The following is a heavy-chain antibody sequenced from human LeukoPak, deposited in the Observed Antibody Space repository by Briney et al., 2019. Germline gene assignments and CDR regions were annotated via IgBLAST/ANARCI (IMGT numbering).Heavy chain of an antibody. CDR2: ISVYKGDT. D-gene: IGHD3-10*01. CDR1: GYTFRAYD. V-gene: IGHV1-18*01. J-gene: IGHJ4*02. CDR3: ARVLWFGELSPGH. Sequence: ASVTVSCKASGYTFRAYDITWVRQAPGQGLEWMGWISVYKGDTKYAQNIQGRVTMTTDTSTSTAYMELTSLRSDDTAVYYCARVLWFGELSPGHWGQGTLVTVSS.